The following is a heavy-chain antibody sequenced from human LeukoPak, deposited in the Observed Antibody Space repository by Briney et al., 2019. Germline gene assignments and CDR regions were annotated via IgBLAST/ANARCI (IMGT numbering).Heavy chain of an antibody. J-gene: IGHJ4*02. CDR1: GFTFSNAW. CDR3: AREEAVAGTGYFDY. D-gene: IGHD6-19*01. Sequence: GGSLRLSCAASGFTFSNAWMNWVRQAPGKGLKWVANIKQDGSEKYYVDSVKGRFTISRDNSKNTLYLQMNSLRAEDTAVYYCAREEAVAGTGYFDYWGQGTLVTVSS. CDR2: IKQDGSEK. V-gene: IGHV3-7*03.